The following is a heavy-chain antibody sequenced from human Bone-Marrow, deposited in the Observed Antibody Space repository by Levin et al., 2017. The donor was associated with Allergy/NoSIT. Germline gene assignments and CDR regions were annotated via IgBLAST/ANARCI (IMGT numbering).Heavy chain of an antibody. CDR3: AKELFALSVQFDN. CDR2: ISGTGGTT. V-gene: IGHV3-23*01. Sequence: GESLKISCAASGFTFNTYAMSWVRQAPGKGLEWVSSISGTGGTTHYADSVKGRFTISRDNSKNTLFLQMNSVRAEDTALYFCAKELFALSVQFDNWGQGTLVTVSS. J-gene: IGHJ4*02. D-gene: IGHD3-3*01. CDR1: GFTFNTYA.